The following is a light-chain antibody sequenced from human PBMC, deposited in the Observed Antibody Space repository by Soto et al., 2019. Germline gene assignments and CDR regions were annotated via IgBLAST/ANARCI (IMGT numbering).Light chain of an antibody. CDR3: CSYAGRDV. CDR2: DVT. Sequence: QSVLTQPRSVSGSPGQSVTISCTGTSSDFGGFHFVSWYQQHPGKAPKLLIYDVTKRPSGVPDRFSGSKSDNTASLTISGLQAEDEADYYCCSYAGRDVFASGTKVTVL. CDR1: SSDFGGFHF. J-gene: IGLJ1*01. V-gene: IGLV2-11*01.